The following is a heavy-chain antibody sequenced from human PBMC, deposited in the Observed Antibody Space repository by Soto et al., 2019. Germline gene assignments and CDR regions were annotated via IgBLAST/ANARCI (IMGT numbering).Heavy chain of an antibody. Sequence: VQMVQSGAEVKEPGSSVKVSCTNSGDTFSHYVMGWVRQAPGQGLEWMGSLAPISGSPNYAERFEGRLTISADAGTSTMYMELRSLKYDDTAVYYCARIGVGSRRWGQGTMVTVSS. CDR1: GDTFSHYV. J-gene: IGHJ3*01. CDR3: ARIGVGSRR. V-gene: IGHV1-69*18. D-gene: IGHD1-26*01. CDR2: LAPISGSP.